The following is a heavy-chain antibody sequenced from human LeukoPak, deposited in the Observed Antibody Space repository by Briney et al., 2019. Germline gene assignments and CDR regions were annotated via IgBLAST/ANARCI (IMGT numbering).Heavy chain of an antibody. Sequence: GGSLRLSCAASGFTFSSYAMGWVRQAPGKGLEWVSAVSGSGGSTYYADSVKGRFTISRDNSKNTLYLQMNSLRAEDTAVYYCAKDRVTTVTTYSFDYWGQGTLVTVSS. J-gene: IGHJ4*02. V-gene: IGHV3-23*01. CDR3: AKDRVTTVTTYSFDY. D-gene: IGHD4-11*01. CDR1: GFTFSSYA. CDR2: VSGSGGST.